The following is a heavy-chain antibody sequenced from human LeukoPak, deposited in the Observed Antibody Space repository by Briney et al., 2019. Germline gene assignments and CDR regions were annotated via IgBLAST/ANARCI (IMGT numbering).Heavy chain of an antibody. CDR1: GFTFSSYE. Sequence: GGSLRLSCAASGFTFSSYEMNWVRQAPGKGLEWVSYISSSGSTIYYADSVKGRFAISRDNSRNTLYLQMNSLRYEDTAVYYCAKDGCSGGSCQADYWGQGTLVTVSS. D-gene: IGHD2-15*01. V-gene: IGHV3-48*03. CDR2: ISSSGSTI. CDR3: AKDGCSGGSCQADY. J-gene: IGHJ4*02.